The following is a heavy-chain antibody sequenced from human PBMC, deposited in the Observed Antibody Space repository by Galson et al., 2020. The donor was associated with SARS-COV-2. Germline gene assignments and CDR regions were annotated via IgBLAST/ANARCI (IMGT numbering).Heavy chain of an antibody. CDR2: IYYSGST. Sequence: SETLSLTCTVSGGSISSGGYYWSWIRQHPGKGLEWIGYIYYSGSTYYNPSLKSRVTISVDTSKNQFSLKLSSVTAADTAVYYCASYDFWSGSGYYFDYWGQGTLVTVSS. CDR3: ASYDFWSGSGYYFDY. CDR1: GGSISSGGYY. J-gene: IGHJ4*02. D-gene: IGHD3-3*01. V-gene: IGHV4-31*03.